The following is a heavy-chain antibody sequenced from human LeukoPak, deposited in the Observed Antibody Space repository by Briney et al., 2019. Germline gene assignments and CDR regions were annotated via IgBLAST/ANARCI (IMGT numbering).Heavy chain of an antibody. D-gene: IGHD3-10*01. CDR3: ARDLGSITMVRMGAFDI. V-gene: IGHV4-30-4*08. Sequence: SETLSLTCTVSGGSISSGDYYWSWIRQPPGKGLEWIGYIYYSGSTYYNPSLKSRVTISVDTSKNQFSLKLSSVTAADTAVYYCARDLGSITMVRMGAFDIWGQGTMVTVSS. CDR2: IYYSGST. J-gene: IGHJ3*02. CDR1: GGSISSGDYY.